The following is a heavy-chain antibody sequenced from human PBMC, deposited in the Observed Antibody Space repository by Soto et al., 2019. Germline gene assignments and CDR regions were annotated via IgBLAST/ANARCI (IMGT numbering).Heavy chain of an antibody. Sequence: PSETLSLTCAVSGGSISRGNWWSWVRQPPGKGLEWIGEIYHSGSTNYNPSLKSRVTISVDKSKNQFSLKLSSVTAADTAVYYCARLIAVAGNGGLDYGMDVWGQGTTVTVSS. D-gene: IGHD6-19*01. J-gene: IGHJ6*02. CDR2: IYHSGST. V-gene: IGHV4-4*02. CDR1: GGSISRGNW. CDR3: ARLIAVAGNGGLDYGMDV.